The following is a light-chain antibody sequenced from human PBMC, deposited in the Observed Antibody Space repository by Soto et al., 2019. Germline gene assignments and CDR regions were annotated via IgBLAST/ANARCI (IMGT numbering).Light chain of an antibody. CDR3: QQCNSQRM. Sequence: DIQMTQSPSTLSASVGDRVTITCRASQYISSWLAWYQQKPGKAPKLLIYKASSLESGVASRFSGSGSGTEFPLTSSSLQPDDFETYYCQQCNSQRMFGQGTKVEIK. CDR1: QYISSW. V-gene: IGKV1-5*03. CDR2: KAS. J-gene: IGKJ1*01.